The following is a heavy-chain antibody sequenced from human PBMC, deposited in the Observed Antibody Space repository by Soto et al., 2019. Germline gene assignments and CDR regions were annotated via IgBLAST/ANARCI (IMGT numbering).Heavy chain of an antibody. D-gene: IGHD6-13*01. CDR1: GFTFSSYS. J-gene: IGHJ6*03. V-gene: IGHV3-21*01. Sequence: GGSLRLSCAASGFTFSSYSMNWVRQAPGKGLEWVSSISSSSSYIYYGDSVKGRFTISRDNAKNSLYLQMNSLRAEDKAVYYCERDSAAAGCYYYYYMDVWGKGTPVTVSS. CDR2: ISSSSSYI. CDR3: ERDSAAAGCYYYYYMDV.